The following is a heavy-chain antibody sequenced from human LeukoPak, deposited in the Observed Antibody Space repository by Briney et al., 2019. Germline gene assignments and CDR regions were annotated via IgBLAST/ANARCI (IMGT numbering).Heavy chain of an antibody. Sequence: ASVKVSCKASGGTFSSYAISWVRQAPGQGLEWMGWINPNSGGTNYAQKFQGRVTMTRDTSISTAYMELSRLRSDDTAVYYCASNGGPGLFDYWGQGTLVTVSS. CDR3: ASNGGPGLFDY. CDR1: GGTFSSYA. V-gene: IGHV1-2*02. CDR2: INPNSGGT. J-gene: IGHJ4*02. D-gene: IGHD4-23*01.